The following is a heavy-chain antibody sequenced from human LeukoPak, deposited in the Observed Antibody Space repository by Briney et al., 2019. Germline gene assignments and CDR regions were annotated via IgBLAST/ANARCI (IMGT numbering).Heavy chain of an antibody. D-gene: IGHD4-17*01. CDR1: GFTFSSYA. Sequence: PGGSLRLSCAASGFTFSSYAMSWVRQAPGKGLQWVSSISSSSSYISYADSVKGRFTISRDNAKNSLYLQMNSLRAEDTAVYYCARRRTTVTTSLDYWGQGTLVTVSS. CDR2: ISSSSSYI. J-gene: IGHJ4*02. V-gene: IGHV3-21*01. CDR3: ARRRTTVTTSLDY.